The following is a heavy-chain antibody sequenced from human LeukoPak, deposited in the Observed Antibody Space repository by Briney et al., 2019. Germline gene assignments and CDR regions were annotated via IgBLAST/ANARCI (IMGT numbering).Heavy chain of an antibody. Sequence: SETLSLTCTVSGCSIGSYYWSWIRQPPGKGLDWVGYINDSGTTNYNPSLKSRVSMSVDKSKNQFSLKLSSVTAADTAVYYCARGTMMVGPWGQGTQVTVSS. D-gene: IGHD3-22*01. V-gene: IGHV4-59*01. CDR1: GCSIGSYY. CDR2: INDSGTT. J-gene: IGHJ5*02. CDR3: ARGTMMVGP.